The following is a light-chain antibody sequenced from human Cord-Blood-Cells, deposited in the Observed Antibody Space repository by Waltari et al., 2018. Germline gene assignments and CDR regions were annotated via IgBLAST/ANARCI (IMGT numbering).Light chain of an antibody. J-gene: IGLJ3*02. CDR2: EVS. Sequence: QSALTQPASVSGSPGQSITISCTGTSSDVGGYNLVSWYQQHPGKAPKLMIYEVSKRPSWVSNRFSGSTSGNTASLTISGLQAEDEADYYCCSYAGSSTSWVFGGGTKLTVL. CDR1: SSDVGGYNL. CDR3: CSYAGSSTSWV. V-gene: IGLV2-23*02.